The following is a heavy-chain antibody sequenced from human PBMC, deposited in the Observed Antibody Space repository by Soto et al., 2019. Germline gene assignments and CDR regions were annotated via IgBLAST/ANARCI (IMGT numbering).Heavy chain of an antibody. CDR2: IYHSGST. CDR3: ARSSSWKGYYYGLDV. V-gene: IGHV4-4*02. D-gene: IGHD6-13*01. Sequence: SETLSLTCAVSGGSISSSNWWSWVRQPPGKGLEWIGEIYHSGSTNYNPSLKSRVTISVDKSKNQFSLKLSSVTAADTAVYYCARSSSWKGYYYGLDVWGQGTTVTVSS. CDR1: GGSISSSNW. J-gene: IGHJ6*02.